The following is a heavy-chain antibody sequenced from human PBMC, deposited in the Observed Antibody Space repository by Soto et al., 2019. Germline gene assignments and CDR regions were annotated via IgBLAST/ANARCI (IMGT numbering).Heavy chain of an antibody. CDR1: GTSLSGLP. CDR3: AAGVTTFDY. V-gene: IGHV1-24*01. D-gene: IGHD4-17*01. CDR2: LDYEEGER. Sequence: ASVKVSCKVSGTSLSGLPMHWVRQTPGKGLEWMGSLDYEEGERSFAHRFQGRLTVTEDTSTDTAYMELSSLMSEDTAVYYCAAGVTTFDYWGQGTLVTVSS. J-gene: IGHJ4*02.